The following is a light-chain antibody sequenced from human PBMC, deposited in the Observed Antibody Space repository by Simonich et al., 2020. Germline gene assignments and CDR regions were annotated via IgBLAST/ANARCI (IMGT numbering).Light chain of an antibody. V-gene: IGKV1-5*03. Sequence: DIQMTQSPSTLSASVGDRVTITCRASQSISSWVALYQQKPGKAPKLLIYMASSLESGLPSRFSGSGSGTEFTLTISSLQPDDFATYYCQQYNSYSPYTFGQGTKLEIK. CDR2: MAS. CDR3: QQYNSYSPYT. J-gene: IGKJ2*01. CDR1: QSISSW.